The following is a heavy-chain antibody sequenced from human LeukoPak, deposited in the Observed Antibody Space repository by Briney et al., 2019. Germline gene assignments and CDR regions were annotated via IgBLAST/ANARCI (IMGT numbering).Heavy chain of an antibody. Sequence: PGGSLRLSCAASGFTVSSNYMSWVRQAPGKGLKWVSVIYSGGSTYYADSVKGRFTASRDISKKRFYLQMNSMRVEDTAMYYCAREGLEGNSTAWYEFEGSWGQGTLVTVSS. D-gene: IGHD6-19*01. V-gene: IGHV3-66*01. CDR1: GFTVSSNY. J-gene: IGHJ5*02. CDR2: IYSGGST. CDR3: AREGLEGNSTAWYEFEGS.